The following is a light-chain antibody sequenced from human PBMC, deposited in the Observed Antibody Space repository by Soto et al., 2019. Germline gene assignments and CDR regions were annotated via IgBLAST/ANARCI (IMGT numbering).Light chain of an antibody. CDR3: QQYNSDST. Sequence: DIQMTQSPSSLSASVGDRVTITCRASQSISQYLAWYQQKPGKAPNLLIYDASTLQGGIPSRFSGSGSGTKFTLTISSLQPDDFATYYCQQYNSDSTFGQGTKLRIK. J-gene: IGKJ2*01. V-gene: IGKV1-5*01. CDR1: QSISQY. CDR2: DAS.